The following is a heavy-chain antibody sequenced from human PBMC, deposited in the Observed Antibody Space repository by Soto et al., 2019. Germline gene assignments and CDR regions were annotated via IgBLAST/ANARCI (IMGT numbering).Heavy chain of an antibody. CDR3: ARDSGVLRFLECLHGWFAP. CDR2: INPSGGST. D-gene: IGHD3-3*01. Sequence: GASVKVSCKASGYTFTSYYMHWVRQAPGQGLEWMGIINPSGGSTSYAQKFQGRVTMTRDTSTSTVYMELSSLRSEDTAVYYCARDSGVLRFLECLHGWFAPWGQGTLVTVSS. V-gene: IGHV1-46*01. CDR1: GYTFTSYY. J-gene: IGHJ5*02.